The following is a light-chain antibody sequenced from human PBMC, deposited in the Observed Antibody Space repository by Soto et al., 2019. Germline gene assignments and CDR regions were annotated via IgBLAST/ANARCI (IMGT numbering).Light chain of an antibody. CDR2: DES. CDR3: QKRSDWPST. CDR1: QSVGSY. Sequence: EIVLTQSPATLSLSPGDSATLSCRASQSVGSYLGWYQQRPGQAPRRLIYDESNRATGIPARFSGSGSGTDFTLTISSLEPEDFAVYYCQKRSDWPSTFGGGTKVEIK. J-gene: IGKJ4*01. V-gene: IGKV3-11*01.